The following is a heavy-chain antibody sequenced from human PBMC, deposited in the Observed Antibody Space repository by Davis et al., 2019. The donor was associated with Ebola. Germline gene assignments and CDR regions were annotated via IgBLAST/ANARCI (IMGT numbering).Heavy chain of an antibody. J-gene: IGHJ4*02. CDR1: GFAISNSH. CDR3: VRGVLNPGLFEY. V-gene: IGHV3-66*02. Sequence: PAGSLRLSCAASGFAISNSHMTWVRQAPGKGLDRVSSLYRERNTYYADPVKGRLTISRDNSKNTLYLQMDSLRAEDTAVYHCVRGVLNPGLFEYWGQGSLVTVSS. D-gene: IGHD1-14*01. CDR2: LYRERNT.